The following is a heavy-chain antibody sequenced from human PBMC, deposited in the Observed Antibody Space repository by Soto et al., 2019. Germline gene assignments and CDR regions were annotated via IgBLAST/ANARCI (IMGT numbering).Heavy chain of an antibody. CDR2: ISGDGSNT. Sequence: SLRLSCAASGFTFNSHWMHWVRQAPGKGLVWVSRISGDGSNTHYAGSMKGRVTISRDNAKNTLYLQMSSFRADDTALYYCARGSFFLDVWGRGTTVTVSS. CDR3: ARGSFFLDV. CDR1: GFTFNSHW. D-gene: IGHD3-3*02. J-gene: IGHJ6*02. V-gene: IGHV3-74*01.